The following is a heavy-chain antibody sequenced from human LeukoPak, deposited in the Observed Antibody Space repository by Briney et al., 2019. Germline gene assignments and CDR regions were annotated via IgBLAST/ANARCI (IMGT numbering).Heavy chain of an antibody. Sequence: ASVKVSCKASGYTFTSYGISWVRQAPGQGLEGMGWISAYNGNTNYAQKLQGRVTMTTDTSTSTAYMGLRSLRSDDTAVYYCARAPRYYDILAGYYPNYFDYWGQGTLVTVSS. V-gene: IGHV1-18*01. J-gene: IGHJ4*02. CDR3: ARAPRYYDILAGYYPNYFDY. D-gene: IGHD3-9*01. CDR2: ISAYNGNT. CDR1: GYTFTSYG.